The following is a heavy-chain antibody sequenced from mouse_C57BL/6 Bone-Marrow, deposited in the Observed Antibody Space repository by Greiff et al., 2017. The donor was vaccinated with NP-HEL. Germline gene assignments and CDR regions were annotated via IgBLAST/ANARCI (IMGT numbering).Heavy chain of an antibody. CDR2: IDPENGDT. D-gene: IGHD1-1*01. Sequence: VQLKESGAELVRPGASVKLSCTASGFNIKDDYMHWVKQRPEQGLEWIGWIDPENGDTEYASKFQGKATITADTSSNTAYLQLSSLTSEDTAVYYCTKGGSSFFFDYWGQGTTLTVSS. V-gene: IGHV14-4*01. CDR3: TKGGSSFFFDY. CDR1: GFNIKDDY. J-gene: IGHJ2*01.